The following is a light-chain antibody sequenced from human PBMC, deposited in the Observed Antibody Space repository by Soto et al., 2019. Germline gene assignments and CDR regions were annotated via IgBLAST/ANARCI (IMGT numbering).Light chain of an antibody. CDR1: QSVSIY. CDR3: QQSYSTPT. J-gene: IGKJ2*01. V-gene: IGKV1-39*01. Sequence: DIQMIQSPSSLSASVGDRVTITCRTSQSVSIYVNWYQQKPGKAPILLIYASSSLQSGVPSRFSGSGSGTDFTLTISSLEPEDFATYYCQQSYSTPTFGQGTKVEIK. CDR2: ASS.